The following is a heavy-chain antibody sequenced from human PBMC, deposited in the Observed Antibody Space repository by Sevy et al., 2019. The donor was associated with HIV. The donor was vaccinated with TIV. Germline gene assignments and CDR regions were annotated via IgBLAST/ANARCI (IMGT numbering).Heavy chain of an antibody. CDR3: ARCRYSSGWENFDY. D-gene: IGHD6-19*01. CDR1: GFTFSSYA. Sequence: GGCLRLSCAASGFTFSSYAMHWVRQAPGKGLEWMAVISYDGSNKYYADSVKGRFTISRDNSKNTLYLQMNSLRAEDTASSYCARCRYSSGWENFDYWGQGTLVTVSS. J-gene: IGHJ4*02. CDR2: ISYDGSNK. V-gene: IGHV3-30-3*01.